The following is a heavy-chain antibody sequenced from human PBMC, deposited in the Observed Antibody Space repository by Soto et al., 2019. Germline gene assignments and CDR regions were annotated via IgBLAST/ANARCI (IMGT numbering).Heavy chain of an antibody. CDR2: IRSKANSYAT. D-gene: IGHD6-13*01. CDR3: TTAPGAAGGNY. V-gene: IGHV3-73*02. Sequence: EVQLVESGGGLVQPGGSLKLSCAASGFTFSGSAMHWVRQASGKGLEWVGRIRSKANSYATAYAASVKGRFTISRDYSKNTAYLQMNSLKTEDTGVYFWTTAPGAAGGNYWGQGTLVTVSS. J-gene: IGHJ4*02. CDR1: GFTFSGSA.